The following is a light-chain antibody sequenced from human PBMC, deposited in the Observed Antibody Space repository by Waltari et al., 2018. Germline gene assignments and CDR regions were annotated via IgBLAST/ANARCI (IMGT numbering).Light chain of an antibody. Sequence: DIVMTQPPDSLAVSLGEGATINCKSTQTILHNPITNYYVAWYQKKPGQTPILLIYWASTRESGVPDRFSGSGSGTDFTLTISSLQAEDVAVYYCMQALQRPFTFGPGTKVEIK. V-gene: IGKV4-1*01. CDR2: WAS. CDR3: MQALQRPFT. J-gene: IGKJ3*01. CDR1: QTILHNPITNYY.